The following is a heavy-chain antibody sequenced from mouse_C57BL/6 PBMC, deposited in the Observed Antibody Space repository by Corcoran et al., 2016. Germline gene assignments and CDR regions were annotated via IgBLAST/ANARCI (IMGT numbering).Heavy chain of an antibody. V-gene: IGHV9-3*01. D-gene: IGHD4-1*01. CDR1: GYTFTTYG. J-gene: IGHJ2*01. CDR2: INTYSGVP. Sequence: QIQLVQSGPELKKPGETVKISCKASGYTFTTYGMSWVKQAPGKGLKWMGWINTYSGVPTYADDFKGRFAFSLETSASTAYLQINNLKNEDTATYFCAIRLTGYFDCFGQGTTPTVSS. CDR3: AIRLTGYFDC.